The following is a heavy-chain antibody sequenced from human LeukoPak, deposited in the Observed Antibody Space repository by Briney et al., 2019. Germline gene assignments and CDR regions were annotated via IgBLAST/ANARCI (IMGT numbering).Heavy chain of an antibody. Sequence: GGSLRLSCVASGFTVYNFAMSWVRQAPGKGLEWVSLITGGGGSTDYADSVKGRFTISRDNSKNTLYLQMNSLRVEDTATYYCAKDGRSGAPFDRWGQGTVLIVSS. D-gene: IGHD3-3*01. V-gene: IGHV3-23*01. CDR1: GFTVYNFA. CDR3: AKDGRSGAPFDR. CDR2: ITGGGGST. J-gene: IGHJ4*02.